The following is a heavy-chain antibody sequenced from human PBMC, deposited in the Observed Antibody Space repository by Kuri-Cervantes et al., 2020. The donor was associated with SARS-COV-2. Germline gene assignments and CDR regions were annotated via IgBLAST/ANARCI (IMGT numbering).Heavy chain of an antibody. J-gene: IGHJ4*02. CDR2: FDPEDGET. CDR3: ATARDIVVVPAASLEI. CDR1: GYTLTELS. Sequence: ASVKVSCKVSGYTLTELSMHWVRQAPGKGLEWMGGFDPEDGETIYAQKFQGRVTMTEDTSTDTAYMELSSLRSEDTAVYYCATARDIVVVPAASLEIWGQGTLVTVSS. D-gene: IGHD2-2*01. V-gene: IGHV1-24*01.